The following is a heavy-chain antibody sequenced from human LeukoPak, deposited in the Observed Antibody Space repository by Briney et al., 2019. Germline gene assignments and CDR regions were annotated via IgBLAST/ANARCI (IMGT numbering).Heavy chain of an antibody. D-gene: IGHD6-19*01. CDR3: VKDGKVHQWLVSDY. CDR2: ISGSGGST. Sequence: GGSLRLSCAASGFTFSRYTMSWVRQAPGKGLEWVSAISGSGGSTYYADSVKGRFTISRDNSKNTLYLQMNSLRAEDTAVYYCVKDGKVHQWLVSDYWGQGTLVTVSS. V-gene: IGHV3-23*01. J-gene: IGHJ4*02. CDR1: GFTFSRYT.